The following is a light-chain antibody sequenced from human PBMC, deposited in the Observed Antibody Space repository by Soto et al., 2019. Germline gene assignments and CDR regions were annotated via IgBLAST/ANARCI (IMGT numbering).Light chain of an antibody. Sequence: SSELTQPLSVSAALGQTARITCGGNNIGSKNVHWYQQKPGQAPVVVIYRDSNRPSGIPERFSGSNSGNTATLTISRAQAGDEGDYYCQVWDSSTVVFGGGTKLTGL. V-gene: IGLV3-9*01. CDR1: NIGSKN. CDR3: QVWDSSTVV. CDR2: RDS. J-gene: IGLJ2*01.